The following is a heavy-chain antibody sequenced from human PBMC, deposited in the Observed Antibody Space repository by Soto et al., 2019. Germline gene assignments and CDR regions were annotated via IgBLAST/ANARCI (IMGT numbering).Heavy chain of an antibody. CDR2: ISAYNGNT. CDR3: AREGYDFWSGYTAPYYYYYNGMDV. V-gene: IGHV1-18*01. CDR1: GYTFTSYG. D-gene: IGHD3-3*01. Sequence: ASVKVSCKASGYTFTSYGISWVRQAPGQGLEWMGWISAYNGNTNYAQKLQGRVTMTTDTSTSTAYMELRSLRSDDTAVYYCAREGYDFWSGYTAPYYYYYNGMDVWGQGTTVTVSS. J-gene: IGHJ6*02.